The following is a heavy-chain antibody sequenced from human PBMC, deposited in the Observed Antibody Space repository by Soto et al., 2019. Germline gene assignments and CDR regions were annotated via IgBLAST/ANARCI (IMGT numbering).Heavy chain of an antibody. Sequence: ASVKVSCKASGYTFTSYGISWVRQAPGQGLEWMGWISAYNGNTNYAQKLQGRVTMTTDTSTSTAYMELRSLRSDDTAVYYCARDLTTSYYHYGMDVWGQGTTVTVSS. CDR3: ARDLTTSYYHYGMDV. CDR1: GYTFTSYG. V-gene: IGHV1-18*01. J-gene: IGHJ6*02. CDR2: ISAYNGNT. D-gene: IGHD3-9*01.